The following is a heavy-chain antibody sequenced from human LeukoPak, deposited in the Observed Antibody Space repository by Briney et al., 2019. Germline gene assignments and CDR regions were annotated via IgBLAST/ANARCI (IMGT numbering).Heavy chain of an antibody. CDR1: GFTFSSYG. CDR3: AKGQRFYGEYYFDY. Sequence: GGTLRLSCAASGFTFSSYGMSWVRQAPGKGLEWVSVISGSGGSIYYADSVKGRFTISRDNSKNTLYLQMNSLRAEDTAVYYCAKGQRFYGEYYFDYWGQGTLVTVSS. J-gene: IGHJ4*02. D-gene: IGHD4-17*01. CDR2: ISGSGGSI. V-gene: IGHV3-23*01.